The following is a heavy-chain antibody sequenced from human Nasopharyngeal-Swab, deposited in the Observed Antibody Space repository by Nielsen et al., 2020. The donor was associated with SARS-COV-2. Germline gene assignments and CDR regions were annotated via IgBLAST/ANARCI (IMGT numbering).Heavy chain of an antibody. V-gene: IGHV3-23*01. Sequence: GEAMKISWAASGFTFSSYAMSWVRQARGKGLEWVSAISGSGGSTYYADSVKGRFTISRDNSKNPLYLQMNSLRAEDTAVYYCAKDAASSSSHYYGIDVWGQGTTVTVSS. CDR3: AKDAASSSSHYYGIDV. D-gene: IGHD6-6*01. CDR2: ISGSGGST. J-gene: IGHJ6*02. CDR1: GFTFSSYA.